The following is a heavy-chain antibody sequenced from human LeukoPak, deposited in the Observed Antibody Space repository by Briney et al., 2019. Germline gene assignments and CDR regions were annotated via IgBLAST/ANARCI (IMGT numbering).Heavy chain of an antibody. Sequence: PGGSLRLSCAASGFTFSSYWMSWVRQAPGKGLEWVANIKQDGSEKYYVDSVKGRFTISRDNAENSLYLQMNSLRAEDTAVYYCARFYGSGSYDPPDYFDYWGQGTLVTVSS. CDR3: ARFYGSGSYDPPDYFDY. CDR1: GFTFSSYW. J-gene: IGHJ4*02. V-gene: IGHV3-7*03. CDR2: IKQDGSEK. D-gene: IGHD3-10*01.